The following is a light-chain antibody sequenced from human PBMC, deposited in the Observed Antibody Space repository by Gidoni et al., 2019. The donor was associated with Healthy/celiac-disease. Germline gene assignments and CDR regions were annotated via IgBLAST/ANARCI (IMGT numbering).Light chain of an antibody. V-gene: IGKV3-20*01. Sequence: EIVFTQSQGTLSLSPGERATLSCRSSQSVSSNYVAWYQQKPGQAPRFLIYGASSRATGIPDRFSCSGSGTDFTLTISRLEPEDFAVYYCQQYGSSPPVTFGQGTKLEIK. CDR1: QSVSSNY. CDR2: GAS. J-gene: IGKJ2*01. CDR3: QQYGSSPPVT.